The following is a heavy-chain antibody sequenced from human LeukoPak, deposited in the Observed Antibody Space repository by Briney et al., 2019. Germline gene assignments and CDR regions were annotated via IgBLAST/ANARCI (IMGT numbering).Heavy chain of an antibody. Sequence: GGSLRLSCSASGFSFSSYAMNWVRQAPGKGLEYVSAISSNGGSTYYADSVKGRFTISRDNSKNTLYLQMSSLRAEDTAVYYCVKGVRRYFYDSSGYPIDYWGQGTLVTGSS. J-gene: IGHJ4*02. CDR1: GFSFSSYA. CDR2: ISSNGGST. D-gene: IGHD3-22*01. V-gene: IGHV3-64D*06. CDR3: VKGVRRYFYDSSGYPIDY.